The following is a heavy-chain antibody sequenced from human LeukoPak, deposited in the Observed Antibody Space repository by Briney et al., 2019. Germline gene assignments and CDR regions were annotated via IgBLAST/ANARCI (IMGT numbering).Heavy chain of an antibody. D-gene: IGHD6-13*01. J-gene: IGHJ4*02. V-gene: IGHV1-69*01. CDR2: IIPIFGTA. CDR3: AILAAAAPN. Sequence: ASVKVSCTASGGTFSSYAISWVRQAPGQGLEWMGGIIPIFGTANYAQKFQGRVTITADESTSTAYMELSSLRSEDTAVHYCAILAAAAPNWGQGTLVTVSS. CDR1: GGTFSSYA.